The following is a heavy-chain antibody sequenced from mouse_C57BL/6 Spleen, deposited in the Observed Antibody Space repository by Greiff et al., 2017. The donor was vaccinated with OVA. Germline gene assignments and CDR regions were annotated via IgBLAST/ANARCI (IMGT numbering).Heavy chain of an antibody. CDR3: ARWFNYTGFAY. CDR1: GYTFTSYW. D-gene: IGHD2-12*01. CDR2: IDPSDSYT. V-gene: IGHV1-69*01. J-gene: IGHJ3*01. Sequence: QVQLKQPGAELVMPGASVKLSCKASGYTFTSYWMHWVKQRPGQGLEWIGEIDPSDSYTNYNQKFKGKSTLTVDKSSSTAYMQLSSLTSEDSAVYYCARWFNYTGFAYWGQGTLVTVSA.